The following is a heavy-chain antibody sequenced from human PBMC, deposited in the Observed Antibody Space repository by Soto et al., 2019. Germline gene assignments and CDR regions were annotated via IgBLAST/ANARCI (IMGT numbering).Heavy chain of an antibody. V-gene: IGHV3-11*05. CDR2: ISSTTSYT. CDR1: GFTFSDYY. D-gene: IGHD3-3*01. Sequence: QVQLVESGGGLVKPGGSLRLSCAASGFTFSDYYMSWLRQAPGKGLEWVSYISSTTSYTKSADSVKGRSTIARDNAKNSLYVQMNSLRPGDTAVYHCGREEGVVGVDYWGQGTVVIVSS. J-gene: IGHJ4*02. CDR3: GREEGVVGVDY.